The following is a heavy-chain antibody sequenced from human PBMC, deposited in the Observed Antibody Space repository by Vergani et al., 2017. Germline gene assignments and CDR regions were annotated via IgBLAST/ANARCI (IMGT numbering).Heavy chain of an antibody. Sequence: QLQLQESGPGLVKPSETLSLTCTVSGGSISSSSYYWGWIRQPPGKGLEWIGSIYYSGSTYYNPSLKSRVTISVDTSKNQFSLKLSSVTAADTAVYYCARQGWGYSGSINWFDPWGQGTLVTVSS. CDR3: ARQGWGYSGSINWFDP. J-gene: IGHJ5*02. D-gene: IGHD5-12*01. V-gene: IGHV4-39*01. CDR1: GGSISSSSYY. CDR2: IYYSGST.